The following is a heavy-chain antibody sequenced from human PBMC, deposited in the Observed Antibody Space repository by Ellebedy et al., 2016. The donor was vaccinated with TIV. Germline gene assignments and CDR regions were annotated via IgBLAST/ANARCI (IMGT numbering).Heavy chain of an antibody. D-gene: IGHD3-10*01. J-gene: IGHJ6*02. CDR1: GGSISSSSYY. CDR3: AGDLGVRGSGSYLLYYYYGMDV. V-gene: IGHV4-39*07. Sequence: SETLSLXXTVSGGSISSSSYYWGWIRQPPGQGLEWIGSIYYSGSTYYNPSLKSRVTISVDTSKNQFSLKLSSVTAADTAVYYCAGDLGVRGSGSYLLYYYYGMDVWGQGTTVTVSS. CDR2: IYYSGST.